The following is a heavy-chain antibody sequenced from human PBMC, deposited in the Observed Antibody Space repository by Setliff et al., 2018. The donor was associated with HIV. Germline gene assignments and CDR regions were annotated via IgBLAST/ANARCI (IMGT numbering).Heavy chain of an antibody. V-gene: IGHV1-8*02. D-gene: IGHD6-19*01. CDR2: MNPASGNT. Sequence: GASVKVSCKASGYTFTNYDVNWVRQATGQGLEWMGWMNPASGNTGYAQKFQGRVTMTRNTSVSTVYMELSSLRSEDTAVYYCARVRSSFPQYTCGLVRPFDIWGQGTTVNVSS. CDR3: ARVRSSFPQYTCGLVRPFDI. J-gene: IGHJ3*02. CDR1: GYTFTNYD.